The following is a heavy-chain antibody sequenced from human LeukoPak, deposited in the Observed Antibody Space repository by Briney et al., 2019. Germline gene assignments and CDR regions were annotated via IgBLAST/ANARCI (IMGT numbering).Heavy chain of an antibody. CDR3: AREASIPGYFDY. D-gene: IGHD2/OR15-2a*01. CDR2: IYSGGST. Sequence: PGGSLRLSCAASGFTFSSNYMSWVRQAPGKGLEWVSVIYSGGSTYYADSVKGRFTISRDNSKNTLYLQMNSLRAEDTAVYYCAREASIPGYFDYWGQGTLVTVSS. CDR1: GFTFSSNY. V-gene: IGHV3-53*01. J-gene: IGHJ4*02.